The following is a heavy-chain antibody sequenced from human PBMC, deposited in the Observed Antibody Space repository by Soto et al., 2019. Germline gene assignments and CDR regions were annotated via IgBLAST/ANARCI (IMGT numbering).Heavy chain of an antibody. J-gene: IGHJ6*02. Sequence: ASVKVSCKASGGTFSSYAISWVRQAPGQELEWMGGIILIFVTANYAQKFQGRVTITADESTSTAYMELIILRSEDTAVYYCARSPQGRFLEWLLYPSIYYYYGMDVWGQGTTVTVSS. CDR1: GGTFSSYA. V-gene: IGHV1-69*13. D-gene: IGHD3-3*01. CDR3: ARSPQGRFLEWLLYPSIYYYYGMDV. CDR2: IILIFVTA.